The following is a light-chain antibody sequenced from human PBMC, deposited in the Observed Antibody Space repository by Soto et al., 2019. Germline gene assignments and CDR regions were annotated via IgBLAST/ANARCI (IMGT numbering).Light chain of an antibody. Sequence: QSALTQPPSASGTPGQRVTISCSGSSSNIGNHYVSWYQQLPGTAPKLLIYNNDQRPSGVPDRFSGSKSGTSASLAISGLRFEDEADYYCAAWDDSLSGRVFGTGTKSPS. CDR1: SSNIGNHY. V-gene: IGLV1-47*01. CDR3: AAWDDSLSGRV. J-gene: IGLJ1*01. CDR2: NND.